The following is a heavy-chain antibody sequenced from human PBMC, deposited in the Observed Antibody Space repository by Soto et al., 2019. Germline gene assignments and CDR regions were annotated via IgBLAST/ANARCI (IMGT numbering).Heavy chain of an antibody. CDR2: INPSGDT. CDR3: ARVYCRGGGCYGIDY. CDR1: GDTFTSYY. V-gene: IGHV1-46*01. J-gene: IGHJ4*02. Sequence: QVQLVQSGAEVKKPGASVKISCKASGDTFTSYYMHWVRQAPGQGLEWMGIINPSGDTSYAQKFQGRVTMTRDASTSTVYMGLSSLRSEDTAVYYCARVYCRGGGCYGIDYWGQGTLVTGSS. D-gene: IGHD2-15*01.